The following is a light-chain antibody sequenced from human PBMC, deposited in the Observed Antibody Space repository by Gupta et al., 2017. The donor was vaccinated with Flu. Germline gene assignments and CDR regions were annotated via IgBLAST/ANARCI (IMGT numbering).Light chain of an antibody. CDR2: LND. Sequence: SSDLTQAPSVSVSPGQTAVITCYGEKLGDTYASWYQQRPVQSPVLIIYLNDKRPSWSPARFAGSKSGNTATRTIRGTETWDEDDYVCQAGDSGTVVFGGGTRLAVL. CDR3: QAGDSGTVV. J-gene: IGLJ3*02. CDR1: KLGDTY. V-gene: IGLV3-1*01.